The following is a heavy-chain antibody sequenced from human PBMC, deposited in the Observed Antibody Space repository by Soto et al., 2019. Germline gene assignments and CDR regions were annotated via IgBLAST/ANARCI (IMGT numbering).Heavy chain of an antibody. CDR2: ISAHTGNT. D-gene: IGHD1-1*01. Sequence: QVHLVQSGAEVKKPGASVKVSCKGSGYAFTTYGITWVRQAPGQGREWMGWISAHTGNTNNAQKLQGRVTVTRDTSTSTAYRELRSLRSDDMTVYYCARRRYGDYWGQGALVT. J-gene: IGHJ4*02. CDR3: ARRRYGDY. V-gene: IGHV1-18*03. CDR1: GYAFTTYG.